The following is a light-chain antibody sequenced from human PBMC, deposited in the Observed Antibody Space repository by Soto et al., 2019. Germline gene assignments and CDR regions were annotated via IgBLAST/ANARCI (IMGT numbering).Light chain of an antibody. CDR1: SSNIGNNY. Sequence: QSVLPQPPSVSAAPGQKVTISCSGSSSNIGNNYVSWYQQLPGTAPKLHIYENNKRPSGIPDRFSGSKSGTSATLGITGLQTGDEDDYYCGTWDSSLSAGVFVGGTKLTVL. CDR3: GTWDSSLSAGV. J-gene: IGLJ3*02. CDR2: ENN. V-gene: IGLV1-51*02.